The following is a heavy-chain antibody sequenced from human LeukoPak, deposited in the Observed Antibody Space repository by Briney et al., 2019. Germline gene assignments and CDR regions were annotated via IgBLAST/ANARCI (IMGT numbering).Heavy chain of an antibody. CDR2: IYHNGSS. V-gene: IGHV4-4*02. Sequence: SETLSLTCGVSSGTIISSHWWSWVRQPPGKGLEWIGDIYHNGSSNYNPSLKSRVTFSVDKSNNQFSLRLNSVTAADTAVYYCASLKGATTFSRNFDFWGQGTLVTVSS. CDR3: ASLKGATTFSRNFDF. D-gene: IGHD2/OR15-2a*01. J-gene: IGHJ4*02. CDR1: SGTIISSHW.